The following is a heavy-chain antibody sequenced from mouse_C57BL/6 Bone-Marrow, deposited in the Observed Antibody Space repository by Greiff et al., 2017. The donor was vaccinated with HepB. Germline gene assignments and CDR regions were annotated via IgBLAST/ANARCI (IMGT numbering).Heavy chain of an antibody. Sequence: EVKLQESGPGLVKPSQSLSLTCSVTGYSITSGYYWNWIRQFPGNKLEWMGYISYDGSNNYNPSLKNRISITRDTSKNQFFLKLNSVTTEDTATYYCALNWFAYWGQGTLVTVSA. CDR1: GYSITSGYY. CDR2: ISYDGSN. J-gene: IGHJ3*01. CDR3: ALNWFAY. V-gene: IGHV3-6*01.